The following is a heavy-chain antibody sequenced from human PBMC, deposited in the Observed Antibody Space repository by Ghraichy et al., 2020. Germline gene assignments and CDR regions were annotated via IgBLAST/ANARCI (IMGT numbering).Heavy chain of an antibody. V-gene: IGHV1-18*04. CDR1: GYTFTNYG. CDR2: ISAYDENT. CDR3: ARLPGYCSSTTCYTDYYYGMDV. D-gene: IGHD2-2*02. J-gene: IGHJ6*02. Sequence: ASVKVSCKASGYTFTNYGISWVRQAPGQGLDWMGWISAYDENTKYAQKFQGRVTMTTDTSTSTAYMELRSLRSDDTAVYYCARLPGYCSSTTCYTDYYYGMDVWGQGTTVTVSS.